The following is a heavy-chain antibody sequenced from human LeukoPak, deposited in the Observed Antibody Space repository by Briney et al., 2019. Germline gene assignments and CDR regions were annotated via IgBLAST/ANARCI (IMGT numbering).Heavy chain of an antibody. CDR3: ARGFQLAGGWFDP. D-gene: IGHD6-6*01. CDR2: IYYSGST. J-gene: IGHJ5*02. V-gene: IGHV4-39*07. CDR1: GGSISSSSYY. Sequence: PSETLSLTCTVSGGSISSSSYYWGWIRQPPGKGLEWIGSIYYSGSTYYNPSLKSRVTISVDTSKNQFSLKLSSVTAADTAVYYCARGFQLAGGWFDPWGQGTLVTVSS.